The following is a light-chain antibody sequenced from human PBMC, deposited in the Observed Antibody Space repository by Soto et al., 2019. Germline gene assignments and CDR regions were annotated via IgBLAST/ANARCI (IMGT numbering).Light chain of an antibody. CDR3: ISYAGSKNV. Sequence: QSVLTQPPSASGSPGQSVTISCTGTSYDVGGYNFVSWYQQHPGKAPKLMIYEVNKRPSGVPDRFSGSKSGNTASLTVSGLQAEDEADYYCISYAGSKNVFGTGPKLTVL. CDR1: SYDVGGYNF. J-gene: IGLJ1*01. CDR2: EVN. V-gene: IGLV2-8*01.